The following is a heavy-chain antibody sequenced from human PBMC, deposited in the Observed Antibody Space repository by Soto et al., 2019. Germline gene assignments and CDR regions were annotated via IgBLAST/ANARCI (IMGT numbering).Heavy chain of an antibody. CDR2: VSESGTSI. CDR3: ARDYGGGLGD. D-gene: IGHD4-17*01. Sequence: QVQLVESGGGFVKPGGSLRLSCAASGFSFSDSYMSWIRHVSGKGLEWVSYVSESGTSIYYIDSVKGRFTVSRDNTKNSLYLQMNNLRADDTAIYYCARDYGGGLGDWGQGTQVTVSS. J-gene: IGHJ4*02. V-gene: IGHV3-11*01. CDR1: GFSFSDSY.